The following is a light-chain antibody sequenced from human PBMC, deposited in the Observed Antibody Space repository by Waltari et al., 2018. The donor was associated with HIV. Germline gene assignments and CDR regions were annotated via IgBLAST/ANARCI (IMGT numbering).Light chain of an antibody. CDR2: AAS. CDR3: QQSDSTPPT. Sequence: DIQLTQSPSSLSASVADRVTITCRASQNIRSYLNWYQHKPGKAPKLLIYAASSLQSGVPSRFSGSGSGTDFTLNISSLQPEDFATYCCQQSDSTPPTFGQGTKVEIK. V-gene: IGKV1-39*01. CDR1: QNIRSY. J-gene: IGKJ2*01.